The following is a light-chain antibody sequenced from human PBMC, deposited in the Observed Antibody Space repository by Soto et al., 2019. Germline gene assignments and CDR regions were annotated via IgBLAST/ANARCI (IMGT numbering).Light chain of an antibody. J-gene: IGKJ4*01. Sequence: EIVLTQSPATLSVSPGERVTLSCRASESVDINLAWYQQKPGQAPRLLIYDASNRATGIPARFSGSGSGTDFTLTISSLEPEDFAVYYCQQRSNWPLTFGGGTKVDIK. CDR3: QQRSNWPLT. CDR2: DAS. CDR1: ESVDIN. V-gene: IGKV3-11*01.